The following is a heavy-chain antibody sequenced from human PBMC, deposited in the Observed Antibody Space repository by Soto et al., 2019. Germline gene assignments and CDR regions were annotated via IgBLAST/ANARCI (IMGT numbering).Heavy chain of an antibody. J-gene: IGHJ3*02. Sequence: PGGSLRRSCAASGFSFSSHAMHWVRQAPGKGLEWFSFISYDGNDKCYADSVKGRFSISRDNSKNTLFLQLNSLIAEDTAVYYCVAEYATKEFHXWGQVTVFPVS. V-gene: IGHV3-30-3*01. CDR3: VAEYATKEFHX. CDR2: ISYDGNDK. CDR1: GFSFSSHA.